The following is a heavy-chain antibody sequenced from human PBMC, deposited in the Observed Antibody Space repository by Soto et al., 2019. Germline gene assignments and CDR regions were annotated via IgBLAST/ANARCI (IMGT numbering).Heavy chain of an antibody. CDR3: ARDTAAAPTYYFDY. V-gene: IGHV3-33*01. CDR1: GFTFSSYG. D-gene: IGHD6-13*01. Sequence: GGSLRLSCAASGFTFSSYGMHWVRQAPGKGLEWVAVIWYDGSNKYYADSVKGRFTISRDNSKNTLYLQMNSLRAEDTAVYYCARDTAAAPTYYFDYWGQGTLVTVSS. J-gene: IGHJ4*02. CDR2: IWYDGSNK.